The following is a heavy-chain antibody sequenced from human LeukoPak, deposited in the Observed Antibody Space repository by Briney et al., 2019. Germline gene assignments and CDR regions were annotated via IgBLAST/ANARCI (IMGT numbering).Heavy chain of an antibody. J-gene: IGHJ4*02. V-gene: IGHV1-2*02. Sequence: ASVKVSCKASGYTFTGYYMHWVRQAPGQGLEWMGWINPNSGGTNYAQKFQGRVTMTRDTSISTAYMELSRLRSDDTAVYYCARELRRDGYNQGYWGQGTLVTVSS. CDR2: INPNSGGT. CDR3: ARELRRDGYNQGY. CDR1: GYTFTGYY. D-gene: IGHD5-24*01.